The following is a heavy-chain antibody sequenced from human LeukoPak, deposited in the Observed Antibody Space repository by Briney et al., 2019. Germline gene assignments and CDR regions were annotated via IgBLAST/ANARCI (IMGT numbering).Heavy chain of an antibody. Sequence: SETLSLTCTVSGGSVSTGSYYWGWIRQPPGKGLEWIGSIYYSGSTYYNPSLKSRVTISVDTSKNQFSLKLSSVTAADTAVYYCARGGFGIPTYWGQGTLVTVSS. CDR1: GGSVSTGSYY. V-gene: IGHV4-39*07. CDR3: ARGGFGIPTY. CDR2: IYYSGST. D-gene: IGHD3-10*01. J-gene: IGHJ4*02.